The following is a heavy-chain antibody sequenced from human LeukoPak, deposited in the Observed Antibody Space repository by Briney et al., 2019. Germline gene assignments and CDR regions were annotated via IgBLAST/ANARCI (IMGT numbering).Heavy chain of an antibody. D-gene: IGHD3-10*01. V-gene: IGHV3-48*03. CDR3: AREGGYYGR. CDR2: ISSSGSTI. Sequence: GGSPGLSCAAPGFTFNNYEMKLVRQAPGEGLEWVSYISSSGSTIYYADSVKGRFTISRDNAKNSLYLQMNSLRAEDTAVYYCAREGGYYGRWGQGTLVTVPS. CDR1: GFTFNNYE. J-gene: IGHJ4*02.